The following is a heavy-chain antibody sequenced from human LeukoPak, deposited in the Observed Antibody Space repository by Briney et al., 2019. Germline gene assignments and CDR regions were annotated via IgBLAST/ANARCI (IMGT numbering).Heavy chain of an antibody. J-gene: IGHJ2*01. Sequence: SETLSLPCTVSGGSVSSGSYYWSWIRQPPGQGLEWIGYIYYSGSTNYNPSLKSRVTISVDTSKNQFSLKLSSVTAADTAVYYCARDRGPSTRFDLWGRGTLVTVSS. CDR1: GGSVSSGSYY. D-gene: IGHD3-10*01. CDR2: IYYSGST. V-gene: IGHV4-61*01. CDR3: ARDRGPSTRFDL.